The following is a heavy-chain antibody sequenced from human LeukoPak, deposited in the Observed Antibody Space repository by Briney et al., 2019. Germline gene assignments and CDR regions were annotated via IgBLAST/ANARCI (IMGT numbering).Heavy chain of an antibody. CDR2: IKQDGSEQ. Sequence: GGSLRLSCAASGFTLGSHLMSWVRQAPGKGLEWVANIKQDGSEQYYVDSVRGRFTISRDNAKNSLYLQMNSLTAEDTAIYYCARESAGGPDYWGQGTLVTVSS. D-gene: IGHD6-19*01. J-gene: IGHJ4*02. CDR1: GFTLGSHL. V-gene: IGHV3-7*05. CDR3: ARESAGGPDY.